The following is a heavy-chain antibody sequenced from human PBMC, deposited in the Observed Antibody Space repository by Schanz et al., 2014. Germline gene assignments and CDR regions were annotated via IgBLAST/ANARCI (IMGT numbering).Heavy chain of an antibody. CDR3: ARGPIPIQGVPMDF. J-gene: IGHJ4*02. D-gene: IGHD3-10*01. V-gene: IGHV1-69*02. CDR2: IISILGIP. Sequence: QVQLVQSGAEVKKPGSSVKVSCKASGGTFSSYTISWVRQAPGQGLEWMGRIISILGIPNYAQKFQGRVTFTADKSTSTAYMELGSLTSKDTAVYYCARGPIPIQGVPMDFWGQGTLVTVSS. CDR1: GGTFSSYT.